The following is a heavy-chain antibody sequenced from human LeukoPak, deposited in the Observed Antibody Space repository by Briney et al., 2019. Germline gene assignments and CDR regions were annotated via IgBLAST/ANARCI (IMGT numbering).Heavy chain of an antibody. CDR2: INPSGGST. V-gene: IGHV1-46*01. CDR1: GYTFTSYY. J-gene: IGHJ4*02. Sequence: ASVKVSCKASGYTFTSYYMHWVRQAPGQGLEWMGIINPSGGSTSYAQKFQGRVTMTRDTSTSTVYMELSSLRSEDTAVYYCARALSARPGADHLRDYFDYWGQGTLVTVSS. CDR3: ARALSARPGADHLRDYFDY. D-gene: IGHD4/OR15-4a*01.